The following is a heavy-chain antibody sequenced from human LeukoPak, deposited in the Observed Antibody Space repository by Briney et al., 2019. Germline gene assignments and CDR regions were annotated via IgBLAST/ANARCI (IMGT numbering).Heavy chain of an antibody. D-gene: IGHD3-10*01. CDR2: ISSSGSTI. V-gene: IGHV3-48*03. CDR1: GFTFSSYE. CDR3: ARDLVWGSGSYYNNWFDP. J-gene: IGHJ5*02. Sequence: GGSLRLSCAASGFTFSSYEMNRVRQAPGKGLEWVSYISSSGSTIYYADSVKGRFTISRDNAKNSLYLQMNSLRAEDTAVYYCARDLVWGSGSYYNNWFDPWGQGTLVTVSS.